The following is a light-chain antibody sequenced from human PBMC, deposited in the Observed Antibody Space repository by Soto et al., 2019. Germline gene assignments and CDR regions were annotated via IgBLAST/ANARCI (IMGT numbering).Light chain of an antibody. Sequence: EIMLTQSPAPVSLSPGERATPSRRASQSVSSKLAWYQQKPGQAPRLLIYGASTRATGIPARFSGSGSGTEFTLTISSLQPDDFATYYCQHYNSYSEAFGQGTKVDI. CDR3: QHYNSYSEA. CDR1: QSVSSK. V-gene: IGKV3-15*01. CDR2: GAS. J-gene: IGKJ1*01.